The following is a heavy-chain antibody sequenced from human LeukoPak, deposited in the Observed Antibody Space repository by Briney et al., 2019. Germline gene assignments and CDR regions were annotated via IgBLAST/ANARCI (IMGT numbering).Heavy chain of an antibody. CDR3: AGQSPIYGLRAFDI. CDR2: FSGSGGST. Sequence: GGSLRLSCAASGLTFSSYAMSWVRQAPGRGLEWVSAFSGSGGSTNYAYSVKGRFTISRDNSKNTLYLQMNSLRAEDTAVYYCAGQSPIYGLRAFDIWGQGTMVTVSS. D-gene: IGHD4-17*01. J-gene: IGHJ3*02. V-gene: IGHV3-23*01. CDR1: GLTFSSYA.